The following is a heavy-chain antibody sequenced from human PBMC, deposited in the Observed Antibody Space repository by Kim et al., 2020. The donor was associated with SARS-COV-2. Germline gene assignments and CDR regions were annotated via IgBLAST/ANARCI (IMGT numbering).Heavy chain of an antibody. D-gene: IGHD6-19*01. V-gene: IGHV3-30*02. J-gene: IGHJ2*01. CDR3: AKYARSGWYSYNYWYFNL. Sequence: KGRFTISRDDSKNTLYLQMNSLRAEDTAVYYCAKYARSGWYSYNYWYFNLWGRGTLVTVSS.